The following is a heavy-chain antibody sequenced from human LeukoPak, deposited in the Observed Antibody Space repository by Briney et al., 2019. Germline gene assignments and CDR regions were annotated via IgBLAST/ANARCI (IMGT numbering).Heavy chain of an antibody. D-gene: IGHD2-15*01. CDR3: ARGGHCSGGSCYSPFYYGMDV. J-gene: IGHJ6*02. CDR1: GGSISSYY. CDR2: IYYSGST. Sequence: SETLSLTCTVSGGSISSYYWSLIRQPPGKGLEWIGYIYYSGSTNYNPSLKSRVTISVDTSKNQFSLKLSSVTAADTAVYYCARGGHCSGGSCYSPFYYGMDVWGQGTTVTVSS. V-gene: IGHV4-59*01.